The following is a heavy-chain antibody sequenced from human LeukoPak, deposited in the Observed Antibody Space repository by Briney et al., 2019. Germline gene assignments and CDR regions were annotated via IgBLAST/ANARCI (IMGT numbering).Heavy chain of an antibody. V-gene: IGHV1-2*02. CDR2: INPNSGDT. D-gene: IGHD2-15*01. CDR1: GYSFTAYY. J-gene: IGHJ3*02. Sequence: ASVKVSCKASGYSFTAYYIHWVRQAPGQGLEWMGWINPNSGDTNYAQNFQGRVTMTRDRSISTAYMELSRLTSDDTAVYSCARGLGYCSGGTCAPGALDIWGQGTMVTVSS. CDR3: ARGLGYCSGGTCAPGALDI.